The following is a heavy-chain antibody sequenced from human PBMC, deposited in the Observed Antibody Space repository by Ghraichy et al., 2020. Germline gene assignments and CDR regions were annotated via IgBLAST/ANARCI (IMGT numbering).Heavy chain of an antibody. CDR3: ARDQGSKGADYYYYGMDV. CDR1: GGSISSYY. CDR2: IYYSGST. Sequence: SETLSLTCTVSGGSISSYYWSWIRQPPGKGLEWIGYIYYSGSTNYNPSLKSRVTISVDTSKNQFSLKLSSVTAADTAVYYCARDQGSKGADYYYYGMDVWGQGTTVTVSS. J-gene: IGHJ6*02. D-gene: IGHD3-16*01. V-gene: IGHV4-59*01.